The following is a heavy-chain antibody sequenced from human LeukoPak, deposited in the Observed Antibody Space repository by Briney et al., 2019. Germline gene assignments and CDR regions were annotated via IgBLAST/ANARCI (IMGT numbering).Heavy chain of an antibody. CDR3: ARDKVRTYSGFDY. Sequence: SETLCLTCTVSGYSISSGYYWGWIRQPPGKGLEWIGSIYHSGSTYYNPSLKSRVTISVDTSKNQFSLKLSSVTAADTAVYYCARDKVRTYSGFDYWGQGTLVTVSS. CDR2: IYHSGST. J-gene: IGHJ4*02. D-gene: IGHD2-15*01. V-gene: IGHV4-38-2*02. CDR1: GYSISSGYY.